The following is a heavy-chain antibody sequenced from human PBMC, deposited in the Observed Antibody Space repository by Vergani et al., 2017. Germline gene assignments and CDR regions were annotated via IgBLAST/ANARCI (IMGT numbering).Heavy chain of an antibody. CDR1: GFTFDDYA. J-gene: IGHJ2*01. CDR3: AEDMSPNGGYFDL. CDR2: ICWNSGSI. V-gene: IGHV3-9*01. Sequence: EVQLVESGGGLVQPGRSLRLSCAASGFTFDDYAMHWVRQAPGEGLEWVSGICWNSGSIGYADSVKGRVTISRDNGKNSLYLQMNSLRAEDTALYYCAEDMSPNGGYFDLWGRGTLVTVSS.